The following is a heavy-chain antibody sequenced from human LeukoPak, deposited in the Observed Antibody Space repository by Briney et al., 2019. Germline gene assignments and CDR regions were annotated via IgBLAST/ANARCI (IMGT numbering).Heavy chain of an antibody. Sequence: ASVKVSCKASGDTFTGHYIHWVRQAPGQGLEWMGWINPKNAGTNFAQRFQGRVTMTRDTSISTAYMELSRLRSDDTALYYCARTLYISAVPGGFDYWGQGTLVTVSS. CDR2: INPKNAGT. CDR1: GDTFTGHY. CDR3: ARTLYISAVPGGFDY. D-gene: IGHD6-13*01. J-gene: IGHJ4*02. V-gene: IGHV1-2*02.